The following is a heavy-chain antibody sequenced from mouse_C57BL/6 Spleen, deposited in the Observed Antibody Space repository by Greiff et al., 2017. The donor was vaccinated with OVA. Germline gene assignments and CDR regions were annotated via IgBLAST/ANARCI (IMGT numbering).Heavy chain of an antibody. CDR1: GFRFNTYA. CDR2: IRSKSNNYAT. J-gene: IGHJ2*01. CDR3: VRHGDFDY. Sequence: GGGLVQPTGSLKLSCAASGFRFNTYAMNWVRQAPGKGLEWVARIRSKSNNYATYYADSVKDRFTISRDDSESMLYLQMNNLKTEDTAMYYCVRHGDFDYWGQGTTLTVSS. V-gene: IGHV10-1*01.